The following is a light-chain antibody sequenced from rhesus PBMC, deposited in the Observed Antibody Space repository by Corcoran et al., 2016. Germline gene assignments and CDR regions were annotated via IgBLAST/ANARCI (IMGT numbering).Light chain of an antibody. Sequence: EIVMTQFPATLSVSPGERATLSCRASQSVSSYVAWYQKKPEQAPTLLIYGEPSRATGIPDRFSSSGSGTGFTFTSSSLEPESFAVYYCQQYSNWLTFGGGTKVEIK. V-gene: IGKV3S9*01. CDR2: GEP. J-gene: IGKJ4*01. CDR3: QQYSNWLT. CDR1: QSVSSY.